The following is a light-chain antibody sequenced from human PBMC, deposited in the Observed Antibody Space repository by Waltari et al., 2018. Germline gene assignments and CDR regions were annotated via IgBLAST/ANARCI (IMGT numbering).Light chain of an antibody. CDR1: QSVLYSSNNSNN. CDR2: WAS. CDR3: QQYYSTPIT. J-gene: IGKJ5*01. Sequence: DIVMTQSPDSLAVSLGERATINCKSSQSVLYSSNNSNNLAWYQQKPGQPPKLLIYWASTRESGVPDRFSGSGSGTDFTLTISSLQAEDVAVYYCQQYYSTPITFGQGTRLEIK. V-gene: IGKV4-1*01.